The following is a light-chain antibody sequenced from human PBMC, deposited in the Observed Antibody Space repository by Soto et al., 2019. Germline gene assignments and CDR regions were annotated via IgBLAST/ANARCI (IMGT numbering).Light chain of an antibody. CDR2: AVS. J-gene: IGLJ1*01. CDR3: TSYRSSSTQV. V-gene: IGLV2-14*01. Sequence: QSALTQPASVSGSLGQSVTISCTGTSSDIGGYNYVSWYQHHPGKAPKLIIYAVSSRPSGVSDRFSGSKSGNTASLTISGLQADDETDYYCTSYRSSSTQVFGTGTKVTVL. CDR1: SSDIGGYNY.